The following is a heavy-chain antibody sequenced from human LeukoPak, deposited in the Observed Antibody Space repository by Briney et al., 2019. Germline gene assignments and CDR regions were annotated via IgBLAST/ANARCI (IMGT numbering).Heavy chain of an antibody. CDR1: GGSISSYY. V-gene: IGHV4-59*01. J-gene: IGHJ3*02. D-gene: IGHD2-21*01. CDR3: ARVGARYCGGDCYAFDI. CDR2: IYYSGST. Sequence: SETLPLTCTVSGGSISSYYWSWIRQPPGKGLEWIGYIYYSGSTNYNPSLKSRVTISVDTSKNQFSLKLSSVTAADTAVYYCARVGARYCGGDCYAFDIWGQGTMVTVSS.